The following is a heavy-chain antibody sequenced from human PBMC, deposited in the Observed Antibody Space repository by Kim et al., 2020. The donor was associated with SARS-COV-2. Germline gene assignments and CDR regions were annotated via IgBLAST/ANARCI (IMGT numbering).Heavy chain of an antibody. CDR2: INTNTGNP. V-gene: IGHV7-4-1*02. Sequence: ASVKVSCKASGYTFSSNAMNWVRQAPGQGPEWMGWINTNTGNPTYAQGFAGRYVFSLDTPVSTAYLQINNLKAEDSAVYYCAAWRPPDSVYCSTSSCQVIYYYDYWGQGTLVPVSS. CDR1: GYTFSSNA. CDR3: AAWRPPDSVYCSTSSCQVIYYYDY. D-gene: IGHD2-2*01. J-gene: IGHJ4*02.